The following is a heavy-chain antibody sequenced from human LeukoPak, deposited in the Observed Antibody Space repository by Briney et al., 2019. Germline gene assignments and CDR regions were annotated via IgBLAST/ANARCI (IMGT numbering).Heavy chain of an antibody. CDR1: GYTFTTYH. CDR3: ARTTSLTASGYDY. D-gene: IGHD4-17*01. CDR2: MNPYSGDR. V-gene: IGHV1-8*03. J-gene: IGHJ4*02. Sequence: GASVKVSCKTSGYTFTTYHINWGRQATGQGLEWLGWMNPYSGDRGYAQKFQGRLSITSDTSISTAYMELSSLRSDDTAVYFCARTTSLTASGYDYWGQGTLVTVSS.